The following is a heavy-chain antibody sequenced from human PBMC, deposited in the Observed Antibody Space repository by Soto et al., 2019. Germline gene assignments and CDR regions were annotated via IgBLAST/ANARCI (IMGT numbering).Heavy chain of an antibody. V-gene: IGHV4-30-4*01. D-gene: IGHD3-22*01. J-gene: IGHJ4*02. CDR2: IYYSGST. Sequence: PSETLSLTCTVSGGSISRGDYYWSWIRQPPGKVLEWIGYIYYSGSTYYNPSLKSRVTISVDTSKNRFSLKLSSVTAADTAVYYCASYDSSGYYYDDYWGQGTLVTVSS. CDR1: GGSISRGDYY. CDR3: ASYDSSGYYYDDY.